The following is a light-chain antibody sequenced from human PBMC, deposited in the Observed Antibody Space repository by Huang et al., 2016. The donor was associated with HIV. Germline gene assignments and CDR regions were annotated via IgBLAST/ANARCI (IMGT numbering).Light chain of an antibody. CDR2: GAS. Sequence: EIVLTQSPGTLSVSPGERATLSCRASQSVSGAYLAWYQQRPGQAPRPLIYGASSRPTGIPDRFSGSGSGTDFTLTISRLESEDFAVYYCQQYGSSPTFGQGTKVDIK. V-gene: IGKV3-20*01. CDR3: QQYGSSPT. CDR1: QSVSGAY. J-gene: IGKJ1*01.